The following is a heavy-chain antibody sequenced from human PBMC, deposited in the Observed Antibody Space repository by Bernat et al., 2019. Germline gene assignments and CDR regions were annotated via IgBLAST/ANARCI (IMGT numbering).Heavy chain of an antibody. CDR1: GFTVSNNY. CDR2: IYSGGST. V-gene: IGHV3-66*01. CDR3: ARNGHVGATRQN. D-gene: IGHD2-8*01. Sequence: VQLVESGGGLVQPGGPLRLSCAASGFTVSNNYMLWFRQAPGRGLEWVSLIYSGGSTYYADSVKGRFTISRDNSKNTLSLQMNSLKVEDTAVYYCARNGHVGATRQNWGQGTLVTVSS. J-gene: IGHJ4*02.